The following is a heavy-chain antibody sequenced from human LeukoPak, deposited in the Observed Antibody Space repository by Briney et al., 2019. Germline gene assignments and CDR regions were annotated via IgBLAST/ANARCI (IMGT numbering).Heavy chain of an antibody. CDR1: GFTFSDYY. D-gene: IGHD3-3*01. J-gene: IGHJ6*02. CDR2: ISGSSSNT. V-gene: IGHV3-11*06. Sequence: GGSLRLSCAASGFTFSDYYMTWIRQAPGKGLEWVSYISGSSSNTNYADSVKGRFTISRDNAKNSLYLQMNSLRAEDTAVYYCARDRRRITIFGVVPYGMDVWGQGTTVTVSS. CDR3: ARDRRRITIFGVVPYGMDV.